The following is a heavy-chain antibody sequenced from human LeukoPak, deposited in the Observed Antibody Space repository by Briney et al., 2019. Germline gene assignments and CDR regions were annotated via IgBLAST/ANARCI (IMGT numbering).Heavy chain of an antibody. CDR1: GYTFTGYY. V-gene: IGHV1-2*02. CDR3: ARAADDSSGYFGGSGY. CDR2: INPNSGGT. J-gene: IGHJ4*02. Sequence: ASVKVSCKASGYTFTGYYMHWVRQAPGQGLEWMGWINPNSGGTNYAQKFQGRVTMTRDTSISTVYMELSRLRSDDTAVYYCARAADDSSGYFGGSGYWGQGTLVTVSS. D-gene: IGHD3-22*01.